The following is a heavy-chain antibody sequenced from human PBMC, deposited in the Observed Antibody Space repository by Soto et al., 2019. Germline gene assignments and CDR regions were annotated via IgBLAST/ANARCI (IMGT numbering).Heavy chain of an antibody. Sequence: QVQLVESGGGVVQPGRSLRLSCAASGFTFTSYGMHWVRQAPGKGLEWVAVIWYDGSNKYYEDSVKGRFTISRDNSKNSLYLQMNSLRAEDTAVDYCWRGGLLLDYWGQGTLVTVSS. CDR3: WRGGLLLDY. D-gene: IGHD2-15*01. CDR1: GFTFTSYG. V-gene: IGHV3-33*01. J-gene: IGHJ4*02. CDR2: IWYDGSNK.